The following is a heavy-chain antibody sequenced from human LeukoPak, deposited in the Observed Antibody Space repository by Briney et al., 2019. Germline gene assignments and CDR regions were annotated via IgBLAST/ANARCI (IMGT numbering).Heavy chain of an antibody. CDR1: GFAFSGYD. Sequence: GGSLRLSCVASGFAFSGYDMSWVRQAPGKGLEWVAGISGRGGRIYYTDSVKVRFTISRDNSKNTLYLQMNSLRADDTATYYSAKEAAWQQFDYWGQGTLVTVSS. CDR2: ISGRGGRI. CDR3: AKEAAWQQFDY. V-gene: IGHV3-23*01. J-gene: IGHJ4*02. D-gene: IGHD6-13*01.